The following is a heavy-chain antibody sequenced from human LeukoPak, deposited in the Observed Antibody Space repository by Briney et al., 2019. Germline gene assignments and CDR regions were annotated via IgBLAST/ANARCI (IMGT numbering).Heavy chain of an antibody. Sequence: GGSLRLSCAASGFTFSSYWMSWVRQAPGKGLEWMANIKQDGSNKYYADSVKGRFTISRDNSRHTLYLQMNSLRAEDTAVYYCARDRENQYFDYWGQGTLVTVSS. D-gene: IGHD1-14*01. J-gene: IGHJ4*02. V-gene: IGHV3-7*01. CDR2: IKQDGSNK. CDR3: ARDRENQYFDY. CDR1: GFTFSSYW.